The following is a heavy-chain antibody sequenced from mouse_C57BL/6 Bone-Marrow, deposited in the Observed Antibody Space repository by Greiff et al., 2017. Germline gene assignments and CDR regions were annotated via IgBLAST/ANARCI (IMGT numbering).Heavy chain of an antibody. CDR3: ARSGTGFDY. CDR2: IYPGDGDT. V-gene: IGHV1-82*01. J-gene: IGHJ2*01. CDR1: GYAFSSSW. D-gene: IGHD3-2*02. Sequence: QVQLQQSGPELVKPGASVKISCKASGYAFSSSWMNWVKQRPGKGLEWIGRIYPGDGDTNYNGKFKGKATLTADKSSSTAYMQLSSLTSEDSAVXFCARSGTGFDYWGQGTTLTVSS.